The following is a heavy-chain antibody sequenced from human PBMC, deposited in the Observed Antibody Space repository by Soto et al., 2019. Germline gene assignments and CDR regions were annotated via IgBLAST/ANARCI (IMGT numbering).Heavy chain of an antibody. CDR3: ARDLGTGTDD. CDR1: GDFIRSGHG. Sequence: LRRPVAVSGDFIRSGHGWSWVRQAPGNGLEWIGEIYHSGATTYNPSLKSRATISVDPSNNHFSLKMTSVTAADTAVYFCARDLGTGTDDWVRGTLATVSS. CDR2: IYHSGAT. V-gene: IGHV4-4*01. J-gene: IGHJ4*02. D-gene: IGHD3-3*01.